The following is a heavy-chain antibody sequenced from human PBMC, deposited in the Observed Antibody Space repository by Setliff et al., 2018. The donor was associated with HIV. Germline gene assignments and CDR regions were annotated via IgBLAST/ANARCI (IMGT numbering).Heavy chain of an antibody. CDR3: ARLDLTTAGQIGYFHH. CDR1: GDSISGSC. Sequence: PSETLSLTCTVSGDSISGSCWCWIRQPPGKGLEWIGYTYASGSANHNPSLKSRVSIPVETSKNQLSLKLSSVTATDTAVYYCARLDLTTAGQIGYFHHWGQGTQVTVSS. CDR2: TYASGSA. D-gene: IGHD6-13*01. V-gene: IGHV4-4*09. J-gene: IGHJ1*01.